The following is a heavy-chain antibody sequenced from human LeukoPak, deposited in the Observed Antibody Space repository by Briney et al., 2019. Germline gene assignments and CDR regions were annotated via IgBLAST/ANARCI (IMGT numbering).Heavy chain of an antibody. J-gene: IGHJ6*03. Sequence: SETLSLTCTVSGGSISSYYWSWIRRPPGKGLEWIGYIYYSGSTNYNPSLKSRVTISVDTSKNQFSLKLSSVTAADTAVYYCARVRRDFDWLSNYYYYYMDVWGKGTTVTISS. CDR3: ARVRRDFDWLSNYYYYYMDV. CDR1: GGSISSYY. CDR2: IYYSGST. V-gene: IGHV4-59*12. D-gene: IGHD3-9*01.